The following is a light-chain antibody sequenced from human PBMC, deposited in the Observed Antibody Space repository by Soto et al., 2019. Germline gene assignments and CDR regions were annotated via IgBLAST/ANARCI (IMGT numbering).Light chain of an antibody. CDR2: GAS. CDR3: QQYGSSPLWT. CDR1: QSVSSSY. J-gene: IGKJ1*01. V-gene: IGKV3-20*01. Sequence: EIVLTQSPGTLSLSPGERATLSFRASQSVSSSYVAWYQQKPGQAPRLLIYGASSRATGIPDRFSGSGSGTDFTLTISRLEPEDFAVYYCQQYGSSPLWTFGQGTKVDIK.